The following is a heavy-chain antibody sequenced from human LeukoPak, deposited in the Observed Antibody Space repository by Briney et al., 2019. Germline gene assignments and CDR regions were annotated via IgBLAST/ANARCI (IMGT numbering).Heavy chain of an antibody. D-gene: IGHD3-10*01. CDR1: GLSFGSYV. CDR3: ANLRGSGSSYFDS. J-gene: IGHJ4*02. V-gene: IGHV3-23*01. CDR2: ISASGGGT. Sequence: GGSLRISCAASGLSFGSYVLSLVRQAPVTGLPRASTISASGGGTYYADSVKGRFTVSRDNSKNTLYLQMNSLRAEDTAVYYCANLRGSGSSYFDSWGQGTLVTVSS.